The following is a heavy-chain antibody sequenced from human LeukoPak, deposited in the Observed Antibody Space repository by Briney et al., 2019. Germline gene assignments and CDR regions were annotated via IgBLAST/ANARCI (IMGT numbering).Heavy chain of an antibody. CDR3: SREYFDWL. D-gene: IGHD3-9*01. Sequence: GGSLRLSCVASGFSFSNAWMSWVRQAPGKGLEWVGRIKSKSDGGTPEHAASVKGRFTISRDDSKSIAYLQMNSLKTGDTAVYYCSREYFDWLWGQGTLVTVS. V-gene: IGHV3-15*01. J-gene: IGHJ1*01. CDR2: IKSKSDGGTP. CDR1: GFSFSNAW.